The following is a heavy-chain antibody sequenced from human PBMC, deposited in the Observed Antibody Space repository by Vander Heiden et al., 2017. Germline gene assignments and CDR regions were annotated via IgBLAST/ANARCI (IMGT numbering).Heavy chain of an antibody. J-gene: IGHJ6*02. CDR2: IKQDGSEK. D-gene: IGHD3-10*01. V-gene: IGHV3-7*01. Sequence: EVQLVESGGGLVQPWGSVRPSCEASGFTFSNYWMSWGRQAPGKGLEWVANIKQDGSEKYYVDSVKGRFTISRDNAKNSLYLQMNSLRAEDTAVYYCARDWGGGHFYYYYGMDVWGQGTTVTVSS. CDR3: ARDWGGGHFYYYYGMDV. CDR1: GFTFSNYW.